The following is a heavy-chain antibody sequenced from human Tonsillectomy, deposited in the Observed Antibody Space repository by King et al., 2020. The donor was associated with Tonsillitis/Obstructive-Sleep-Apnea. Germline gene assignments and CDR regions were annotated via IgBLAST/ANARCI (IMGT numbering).Heavy chain of an antibody. CDR1: GFTFGDYA. Sequence: DVQLVESGGGLVQPGRSLRLSCTASGFTFGDYAMNGVRQAPGKGLEWVGFIRSKVYGGTTEYAASVKGRFTISRDDSKSIAYLQMNSLTTEDTAVYYCTRDSYYDFWSGYSYYFDYWGQGTLVTVSS. CDR2: IRSKVYGGTT. CDR3: TRDSYYDFWSGYSYYFDY. V-gene: IGHV3-49*04. J-gene: IGHJ4*02. D-gene: IGHD3-3*01.